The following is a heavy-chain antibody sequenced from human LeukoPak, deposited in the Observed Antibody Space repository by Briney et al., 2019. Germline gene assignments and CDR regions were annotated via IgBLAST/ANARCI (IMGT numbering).Heavy chain of an antibody. CDR1: GFTFSSYW. CDR2: INSDGSST. CDR3: ARVPFGEHYYYYMDV. D-gene: IGHD3-10*01. V-gene: IGHV3-74*01. J-gene: IGHJ6*03. Sequence: PGGSLRLSCAASGFTFSSYWMHWVRQAPGKGLVWVSRINSDGSSTSYADSVKGRFTISRDNAKNTLYLQMNSLRAEDTAVYYCARVPFGEHYYYYMDVWGQGTMVTVSS.